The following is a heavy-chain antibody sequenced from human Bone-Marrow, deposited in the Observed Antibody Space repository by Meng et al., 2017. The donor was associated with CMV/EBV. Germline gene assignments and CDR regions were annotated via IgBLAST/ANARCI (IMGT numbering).Heavy chain of an antibody. CDR2: INPNSGGT. J-gene: IGHJ6*02. CDR3: ARDLLYAENGMDV. Sequence: ASVKVSCKAYGYTFTAYYMHWVRQAPGQGLEWMGWINPNSGGTKYAQKFQGRVTVTRDTSISTAYMELRRLRSDDMAVYYCARDLLYAENGMDVGGQGTTVTVSS. D-gene: IGHD3-10*01. CDR1: GYTFTAYY. V-gene: IGHV1-2*02.